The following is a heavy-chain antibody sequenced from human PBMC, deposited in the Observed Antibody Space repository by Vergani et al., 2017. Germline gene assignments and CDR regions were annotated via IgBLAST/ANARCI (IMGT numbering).Heavy chain of an antibody. Sequence: EVDLVESGGGLVQPGGSLGLSCAASGFTFNEYWMHWARQVPGKGLVWVSGMNGDGDTISYADSVKGRFTISRDNAKNTLFLQMNSLVAEDTAVYYCARARKXRFGVVWENWFDPWGQGTLVTVSS. CDR2: MNGDGDTI. CDR3: ARARKXRFGVVWENWFDP. J-gene: IGHJ5*02. D-gene: IGHD3-3*01. CDR1: GFTFNEYW. V-gene: IGHV3-74*01.